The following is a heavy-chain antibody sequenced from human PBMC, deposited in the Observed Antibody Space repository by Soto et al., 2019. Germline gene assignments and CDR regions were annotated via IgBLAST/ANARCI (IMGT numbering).Heavy chain of an antibody. CDR1: GVHFIDYY. Sequence: GGSLSLSCAASGVHFIDYYTGWVRQAPGKGLEWVSFIGIRGSNIFYADSVKGRFTISSDNAKKSIFLQMKSLRADDTAIYYCASPREGDYCSGGSCGFYMDVWGKGTTVTVSS. D-gene: IGHD2-15*01. CDR2: IGIRGSNI. J-gene: IGHJ6*03. V-gene: IGHV3-11*01. CDR3: ASPREGDYCSGGSCGFYMDV.